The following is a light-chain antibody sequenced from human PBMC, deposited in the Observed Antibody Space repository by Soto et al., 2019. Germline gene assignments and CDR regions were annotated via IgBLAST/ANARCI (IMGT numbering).Light chain of an antibody. CDR3: QQYYNWYT. J-gene: IGKJ2*01. CDR2: GAS. V-gene: IGKV3-15*01. CDR1: QSVDTK. Sequence: ETVMTQSPATLSVSLGERVTLSCRASQSVDTKLAWYQHKPGQAPRLLIYGASTRATGIPARFSGSGSGTEFTLTISGLQSEDFAVYFCQQYYNWYTYGQGTKLEIK.